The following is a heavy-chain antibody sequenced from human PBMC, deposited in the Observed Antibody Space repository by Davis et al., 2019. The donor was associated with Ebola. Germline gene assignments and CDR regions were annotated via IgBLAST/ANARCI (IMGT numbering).Heavy chain of an antibody. D-gene: IGHD6-19*01. V-gene: IGHV3-23*01. J-gene: IGHJ5*02. CDR1: GFTFSSYA. CDR3: AKDRAGIAVSWFDP. Sequence: PGGSLRLSCAASGFTFSSYAMSWVRQAPGKGLEWVSAISGSGGSTFYADSVKCRFTISRDNSKNKLYLQMNSLRAEDTAVYYCAKDRAGIAVSWFDPWGQGTLVTVSS. CDR2: ISGSGGST.